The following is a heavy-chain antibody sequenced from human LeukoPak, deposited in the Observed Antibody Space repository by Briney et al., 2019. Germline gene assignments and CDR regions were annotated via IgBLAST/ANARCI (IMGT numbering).Heavy chain of an antibody. CDR1: GYIFTSYW. V-gene: IGHV5-51*01. J-gene: IGHJ4*02. D-gene: IGHD4-23*01. CDR3: ARQTATVVSPFDY. Sequence: PGESLKISCKGSGYIFTSYWTGWVRHMPGKGLEWMGITYPGDSNTRYSPSFRGQVTISADKSISTAYLQWSSLKASDTAMYYCARQTATVVSPFDYWAQGTLVTVSS. CDR2: TYPGDSNT.